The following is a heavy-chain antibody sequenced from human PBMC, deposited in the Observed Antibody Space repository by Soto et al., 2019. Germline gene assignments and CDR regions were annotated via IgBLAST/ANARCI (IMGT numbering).Heavy chain of an antibody. CDR1: GFIFSRYA. J-gene: IGHJ4*02. Sequence: EVQLLESGGDLVQPGGSLRLSCVASGFIFSRYAMSWVRQAPGRGLEWLSAISGSGDNTYYADSVRGRFTISRDNSKRTLYLQLNSLRAEDTAVYYCVKDGPIDFVFVWASYPNLFAYWGQGTLVFVSS. CDR2: ISGSGDNT. V-gene: IGHV3-23*01. D-gene: IGHD3-16*02. CDR3: VKDGPIDFVFVWASYPNLFAY.